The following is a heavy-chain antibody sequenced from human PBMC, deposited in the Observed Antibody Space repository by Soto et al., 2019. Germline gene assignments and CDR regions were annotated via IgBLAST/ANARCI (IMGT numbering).Heavy chain of an antibody. D-gene: IGHD6-6*01. V-gene: IGHV2-5*02. CDR2: IYWDDDK. CDR1: GFSLSTSGVA. Sequence: QITLKESGPTLVKPTQTLTLTCTFSGFSLSTSGVAVGWIRQPPGKALEWLALIYWDDDKRYSPSLKSRLTIIKNTSKNQVVIKLTNMDPVDTATYYCARHYRSSFYFDYWGQGTLVTVSS. CDR3: ARHYRSSFYFDY. J-gene: IGHJ4*02.